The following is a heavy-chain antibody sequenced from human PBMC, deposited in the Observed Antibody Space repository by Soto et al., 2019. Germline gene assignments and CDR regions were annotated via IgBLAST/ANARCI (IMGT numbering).Heavy chain of an antibody. Sequence: GGSLRLSCAASGFTFSNAWMNWVRQAPGKGLEWVGRIKSKTDGGTTDYAAPVKGRFTISRDDSKNTLYLQMNSLKTEDTAVYYCTTEGDYYDSSGYYHRRFDYWGQGTLVTVSS. J-gene: IGHJ4*02. V-gene: IGHV3-15*07. D-gene: IGHD3-22*01. CDR3: TTEGDYYDSSGYYHRRFDY. CDR1: GFTFSNAW. CDR2: IKSKTDGGTT.